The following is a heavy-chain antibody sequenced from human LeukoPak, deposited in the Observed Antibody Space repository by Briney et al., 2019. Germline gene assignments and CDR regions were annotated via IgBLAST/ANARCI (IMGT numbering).Heavy chain of an antibody. D-gene: IGHD3-10*01. CDR2: IYYSGST. J-gene: IGHJ3*02. CDR1: GGSISSSSYY. Sequence: SETLSLTCTVSGGSISSSSYYWGWIRQPPGKGLEWIGSIYYSGSTYYNPSLKSRVTMSVDTSKDQFSLKLSSVTAADTAVYYCARGSIGSGDDAFDIWGQGTMVTVSS. CDR3: ARGSIGSGDDAFDI. V-gene: IGHV4-39*07.